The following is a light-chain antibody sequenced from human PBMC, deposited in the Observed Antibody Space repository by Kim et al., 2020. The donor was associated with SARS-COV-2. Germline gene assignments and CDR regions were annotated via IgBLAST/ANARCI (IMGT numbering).Light chain of an antibody. V-gene: IGLV2-14*03. J-gene: IGLJ1*01. Sequence: SALTQPASVSGSPGQSITISCTGTSSDIGSYNYVSWYQQHPGKAPKLMICDVSNRPSGVSDRFSGSKSGNTASLTISGLQTEDEADYYCTSYTSSSTYVFGTGTKVTVL. CDR2: DVS. CDR1: SSDIGSYNY. CDR3: TSYTSSSTYV.